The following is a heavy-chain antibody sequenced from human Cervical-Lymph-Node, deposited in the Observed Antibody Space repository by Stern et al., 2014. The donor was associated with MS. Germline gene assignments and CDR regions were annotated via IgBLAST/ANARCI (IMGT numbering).Heavy chain of an antibody. V-gene: IGHV1-18*01. CDR3: AREAAARSFDF. CDR1: GYNFTNYG. Sequence: EQLVQSGVEVKKPGASVKVSCRASGYNFTNYGITWVRQAPGQGLEWMGWISTYNGNPTYAQNFQGRVTMTTDTATNTAYLELRSLTQDDTAVFYCAREAAARSFDFWGQGTLVTVSS. J-gene: IGHJ4*02. CDR2: ISTYNGNP. D-gene: IGHD6-6*01.